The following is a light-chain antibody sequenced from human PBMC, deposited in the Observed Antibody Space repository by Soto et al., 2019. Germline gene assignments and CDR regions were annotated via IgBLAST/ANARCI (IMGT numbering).Light chain of an antibody. CDR3: QQYGGSPPYT. J-gene: IGKJ2*01. Sequence: EIVLTQSPGTLSLSPGGRATLSCRASQSVSSSYLAWYQQKPGRAPRLLIYGASSRAAGIPDRFSGGGSGTDFTLTISRLEPEDFAVYYCQQYGGSPPYTFGQGTKLEIK. CDR1: QSVSSSY. V-gene: IGKV3-20*01. CDR2: GAS.